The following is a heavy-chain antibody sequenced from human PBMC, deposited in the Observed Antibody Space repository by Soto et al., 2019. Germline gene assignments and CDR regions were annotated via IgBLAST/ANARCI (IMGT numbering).Heavy chain of an antibody. CDR3: AIYLWFGETVAPFDY. CDR1: GFTFSSYS. J-gene: IGHJ4*02. V-gene: IGHV3-48*02. CDR2: ISSSSSTI. Sequence: SLRLSCAGSGFTFSSYSMNWVRQAPGKGLEWVSYISSSSSTIYYADSVKGRFTISRDNAKNSLYLQKNSLREEDTAVYYCAIYLWFGETVAPFDYWGQGTLVTVSA. D-gene: IGHD3-10*01.